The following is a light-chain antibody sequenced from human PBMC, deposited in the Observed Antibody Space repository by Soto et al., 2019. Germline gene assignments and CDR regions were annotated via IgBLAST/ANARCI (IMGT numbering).Light chain of an antibody. J-gene: IGKJ1*01. CDR2: GAS. CDR3: QQYNNGWT. Sequence: EIVMTQSPAILSVSPGDRATLSCRASQSVSSNLAWYQQKPGQAPRLLIYGASTRATGIPARFSGSGSGTDSPITISMLQYEDVAVYYRQQYNNGWTFGQGTKVEIK. CDR1: QSVSSN. V-gene: IGKV3-15*01.